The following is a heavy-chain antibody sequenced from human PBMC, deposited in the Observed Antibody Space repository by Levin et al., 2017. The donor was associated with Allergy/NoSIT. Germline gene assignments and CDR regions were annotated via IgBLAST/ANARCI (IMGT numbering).Heavy chain of an antibody. J-gene: IGHJ6*03. V-gene: IGHV3-33*01. CDR2: IWYDGSNK. Sequence: GGSLRLSCAASGFTFSSYGMHWVRQAPGKGLEWVAVIWYDGSNKYYADSVKGRFTISRDNSKNTLYLQMNSLRAEDTAVYYCARDERLYYYYMDVWGKGTTVTVSS. CDR3: ARDERLYYYYMDV. D-gene: IGHD4-11*01. CDR1: GFTFSSYG.